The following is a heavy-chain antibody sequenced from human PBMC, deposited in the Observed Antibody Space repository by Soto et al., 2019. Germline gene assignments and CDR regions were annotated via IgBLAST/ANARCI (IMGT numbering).Heavy chain of an antibody. CDR2: ITNTGITT. CDR1: GFGFSTHA. V-gene: IGHV3-23*01. CDR3: AKGFAYGDTKYIDH. J-gene: IGHJ4*02. D-gene: IGHD4-17*01. Sequence: GGSLRLSCADSGFGFSTHALSWVRQAPGKGLEWLSSITNTGITTHYADSVKGRFTISREKCRNTLHLQMNNLKADDTAVYYCAKGFAYGDTKYIDHCGQGTLVTVSS.